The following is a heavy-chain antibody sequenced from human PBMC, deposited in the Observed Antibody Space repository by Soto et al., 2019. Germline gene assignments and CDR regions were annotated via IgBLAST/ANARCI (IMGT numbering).Heavy chain of an antibody. Sequence: GESLKISCKGSGYSFTSYWIGWVRQMPGKGLEWMGIIYPGDSDTRYGPSFQGQVTISADKSTSTAYLQWSSLKASDTAMYYCARHPPYDFWSGYYTEGDDYYYGMDVWGQGTTVTVSS. J-gene: IGHJ6*02. CDR1: GYSFTSYW. V-gene: IGHV5-51*01. D-gene: IGHD3-3*01. CDR2: IYPGDSDT. CDR3: ARHPPYDFWSGYYTEGDDYYYGMDV.